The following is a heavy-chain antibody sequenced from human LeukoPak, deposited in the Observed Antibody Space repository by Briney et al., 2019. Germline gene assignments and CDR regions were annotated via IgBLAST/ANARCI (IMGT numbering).Heavy chain of an antibody. CDR1: TYTLTNYG. CDR3: ARWNFGVVTTFDY. J-gene: IGHJ4*02. V-gene: IGHV1-2*02. Sequence: ASVKVSCKASTYTLTNYGISWVRQAPGQGLEWMGWINPNSGGTNYAQKFQGRVTMTRDTSISTAYMELSRLRSDDTAVYYCARWNFGVVTTFDYWGQGTLVTVSS. D-gene: IGHD3-3*01. CDR2: INPNSGGT.